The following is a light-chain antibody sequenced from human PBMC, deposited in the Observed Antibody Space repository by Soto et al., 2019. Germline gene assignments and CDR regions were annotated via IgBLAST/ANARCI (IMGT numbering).Light chain of an antibody. CDR1: QSVNNY. CDR3: QQRGTWPWLT. J-gene: IGKJ4*01. Sequence: EIVLKQSPGTLSLSPGERATLSCRASQSVNNYLAWYQQKPGQPPRLLIYDAIYRATGIPARFSGSGSGTDFTLTISSLEAEDFGVYYCQQRGTWPWLTFGGGTRVEIK. CDR2: DAI. V-gene: IGKV3-11*01.